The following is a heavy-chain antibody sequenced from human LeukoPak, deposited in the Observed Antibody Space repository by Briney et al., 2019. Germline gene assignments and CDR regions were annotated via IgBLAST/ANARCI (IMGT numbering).Heavy chain of an antibody. CDR1: GGSISSSSYY. CDR3: ARYPTIAVAGTRDFQH. Sequence: SETLSLTCTVSGGSISSSSYYWGRIRQPPGKGLEWIGSIYYSGSTYYNPSLKSRVTISVDTSKNQFSLKLSSVTAADTAVYYCARYPTIAVAGTRDFQHWGQGTLVTVSS. D-gene: IGHD6-19*01. CDR2: IYYSGST. V-gene: IGHV4-39*07. J-gene: IGHJ1*01.